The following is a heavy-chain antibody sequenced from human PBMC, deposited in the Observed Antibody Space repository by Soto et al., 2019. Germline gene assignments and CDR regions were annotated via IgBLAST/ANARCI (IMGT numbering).Heavy chain of an antibody. CDR1: GGSITSSY. J-gene: IGHJ6*02. Sequence: SETLSLTCTVSGGSITSSYWSWIRRPPGKGLEWIAYIYDTGISGYTPSTSHNPSLKSRVTMSVDTSKSQFSLKLTSVTAADTAVYYCARGEDAFFYYGLDVWGQGITVTVS. CDR3: ARGEDAFFYYGLDV. CDR2: IYDTGISGYTPST. V-gene: IGHV4-59*01.